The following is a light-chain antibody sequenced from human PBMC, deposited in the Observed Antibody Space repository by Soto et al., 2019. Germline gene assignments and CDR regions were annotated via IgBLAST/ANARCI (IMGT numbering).Light chain of an antibody. CDR1: QSVSSS. CDR3: QQYGSSPYT. J-gene: IGKJ2*01. Sequence: EIVLTQSPGTLSLSPGERATLSCRASQSVSSSLAWYQQKPGQAPRLLIYSATNRATGIPDRFSGSGSGADFTLTISRLEPEDFAVYLCQQYGSSPYTFGQGTKVDIK. V-gene: IGKV3-20*01. CDR2: SAT.